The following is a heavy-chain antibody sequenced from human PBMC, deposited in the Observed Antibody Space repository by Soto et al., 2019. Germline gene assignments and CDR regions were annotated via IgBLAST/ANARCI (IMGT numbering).Heavy chain of an antibody. CDR2: IHYSGST. V-gene: IGHV4-61*01. CDR1: GGSVTSGTYY. J-gene: IGHJ6*02. Sequence: SETLSLTCTVSGGSVTSGTYYWTWIRQPPGKRLEWIGYIHYSGSTNYQPPLKSRVTMSVDTSKTQFSLKLSSVTAADTAVYYCARDRGYSSSLTNGGMDVWGQGTTVIVSS. CDR3: ARDRGYSSSLTNGGMDV. D-gene: IGHD6-13*01.